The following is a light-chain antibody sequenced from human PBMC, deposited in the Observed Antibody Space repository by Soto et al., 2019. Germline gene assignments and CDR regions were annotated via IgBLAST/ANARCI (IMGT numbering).Light chain of an antibody. CDR2: GNS. V-gene: IGLV1-40*01. J-gene: IGLJ1*01. CDR3: QSYDSSLSGLV. Sequence: QSALTQPPSVSGAPGQRVTISCTGSSSNTGAGYDVHWYQQLPGTAPKLLIYGNSNRPSGVPDRFSGSKSGTSASLAITGLQAEDEADYYCQSYDSSLSGLVFGTGTKLTVL. CDR1: SSNTGAGYD.